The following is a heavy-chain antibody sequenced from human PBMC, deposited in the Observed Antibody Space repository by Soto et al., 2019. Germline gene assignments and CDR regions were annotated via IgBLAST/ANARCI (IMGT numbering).Heavy chain of an antibody. CDR1: GFTFSNYA. J-gene: IGHJ4*02. CDR3: ARGQRHGWYNFDY. CDR2: MSYDGSSK. D-gene: IGHD6-19*01. Sequence: QVQLVESGGGVVQPGRSLRLSCAASGFTFSNYAIHWVRQAPGKGLEWVAVMSYDGSSKYYADSVKGRFTISRDTSKNRLYSKMNRLRAEDAAVYYCARGQRHGWYNFDYWGQGTLVTVSS. V-gene: IGHV3-30-3*01.